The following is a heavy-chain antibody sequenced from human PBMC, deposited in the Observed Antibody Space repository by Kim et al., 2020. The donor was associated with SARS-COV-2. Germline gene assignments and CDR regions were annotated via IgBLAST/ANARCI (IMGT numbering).Heavy chain of an antibody. Sequence: ASVKVSCKVSGYTLTELSMHWVRQAPGKGLEWMGGFDPEDGETIYAQKFQGRVTMTEDTSTDTAYMELSSLRSEDTAVYYCATGGGHVLRYFDWLSGGFDPWGQGTLAT. V-gene: IGHV1-24*01. J-gene: IGHJ5*02. D-gene: IGHD3-9*01. CDR3: ATGGGHVLRYFDWLSGGFDP. CDR2: FDPEDGET. CDR1: GYTLTELS.